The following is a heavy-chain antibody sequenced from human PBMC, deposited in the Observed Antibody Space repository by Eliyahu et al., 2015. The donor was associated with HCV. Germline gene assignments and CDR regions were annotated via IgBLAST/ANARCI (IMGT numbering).Heavy chain of an antibody. Sequence: LSLKSRVTISVDTSKNQFSLKLSSVTAADTAVYYCARPFIYGSEVIAPDRDSWGQGTLVTVSS. D-gene: IGHD3-10*01. CDR3: ARPFIYGSEVIAPDRDS. V-gene: IGHV4-39*01. J-gene: IGHJ4*02.